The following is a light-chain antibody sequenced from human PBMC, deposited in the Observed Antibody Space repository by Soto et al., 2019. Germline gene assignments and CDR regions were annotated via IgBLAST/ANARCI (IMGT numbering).Light chain of an antibody. CDR2: RND. Sequence: QSVLTQPPSVSGTPGQRVTISCSGSSSNIGSNYAYWYQHLPGTAPKLLSYRNDQRPSGVPDRFSGSKSDTSASLAISGLRSEDEADYYCAAWDDSLSGWVFGGGTKLTVL. CDR1: SSNIGSNY. J-gene: IGLJ3*02. CDR3: AAWDDSLSGWV. V-gene: IGLV1-47*01.